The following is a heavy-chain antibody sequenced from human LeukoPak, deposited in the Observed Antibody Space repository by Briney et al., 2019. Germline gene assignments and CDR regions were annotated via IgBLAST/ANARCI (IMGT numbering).Heavy chain of an antibody. CDR2: IYPADSDT. V-gene: IGHV5-51*01. Sequence: GESLKISCKGSGYSFTSYWIGWVRQMPGKGLEWMGIIYPADSDTKYSPSFQGQVTISADKSISTAYLQWSSLKASDTAIYYCARRLFEDYVWGTYRTYGMDVWGQGTTVSVSS. D-gene: IGHD3-16*02. J-gene: IGHJ6*02. CDR1: GYSFTSYW. CDR3: ARRLFEDYVWGTYRTYGMDV.